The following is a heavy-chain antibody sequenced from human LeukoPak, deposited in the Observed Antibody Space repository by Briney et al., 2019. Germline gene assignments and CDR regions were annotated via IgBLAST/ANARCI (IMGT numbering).Heavy chain of an antibody. V-gene: IGHV3-30*18. CDR1: GFTFSAYA. CDR3: AKAPSGTVTTYWYFDL. Sequence: GRSLRLSCAASGFTFSAYAMHWVRQAPGKGLEWVAVISYEGTNKYCADSVKGRFTISRDNSKNTLHLQMNSLRAEDTAVYYCAKAPSGTVTTYWYFDLWGRGTLVTVSS. J-gene: IGHJ2*01. D-gene: IGHD4-17*01. CDR2: ISYEGTNK.